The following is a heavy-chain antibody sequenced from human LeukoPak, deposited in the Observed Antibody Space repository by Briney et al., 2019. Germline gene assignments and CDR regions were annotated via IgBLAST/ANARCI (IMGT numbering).Heavy chain of an antibody. CDR3: ARGGRSGNWFDP. D-gene: IGHD1-26*01. J-gene: IGHJ5*02. V-gene: IGHV4-39*07. CDR2: INHSGST. Sequence: PSETLSLTCTVSGGSIDSGDYYWGWIRQPPGKGLEWIGEINHSGSTNYNPSLKSRVTISVDTSKNQFSLKLSSVTAADTAVYYCARGGRSGNWFDPWGQGTLVTVSS. CDR1: GGSIDSGDYY.